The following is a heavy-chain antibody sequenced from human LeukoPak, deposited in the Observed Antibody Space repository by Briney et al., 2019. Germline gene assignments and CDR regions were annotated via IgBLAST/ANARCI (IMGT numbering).Heavy chain of an antibody. CDR2: INPISGAT. V-gene: IGHV1-46*01. CDR1: GYTFTNYG. CDR3: ARLPYRDGVAQDY. Sequence: ASVKVPRKTSGYTFTNYGISWVRQAPGHGLEWMGIINPISGATDYAQKFQGRVTMTRDTSTSTVYMELSSLRSEDTAMYYCARLPYRDGVAQDYWGQGTLVTVSP. D-gene: IGHD3-16*02. J-gene: IGHJ4*02.